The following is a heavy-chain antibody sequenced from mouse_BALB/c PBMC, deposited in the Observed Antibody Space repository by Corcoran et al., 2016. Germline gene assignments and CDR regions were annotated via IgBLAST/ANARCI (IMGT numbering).Heavy chain of an antibody. V-gene: IGHV1-66*01. Sequence: QVQLQQSGPELVKPGASVKISCKASGYSFTSYYIHWVKQRPGQGLEWIGWIFPGSGNTKYNEKFKGKATLTADTSSSTAYMQLSSLTSEDSAVYFCARPFTTVYAMDYWGQGTSVTVSS. CDR3: ARPFTTVYAMDY. CDR1: GYSFTSYY. D-gene: IGHD1-1*01. CDR2: IFPGSGNT. J-gene: IGHJ4*01.